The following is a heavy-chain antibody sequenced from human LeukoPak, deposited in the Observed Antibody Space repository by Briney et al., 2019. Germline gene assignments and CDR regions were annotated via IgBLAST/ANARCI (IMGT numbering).Heavy chain of an antibody. V-gene: IGHV4-38-2*01. D-gene: IGHD3-22*01. J-gene: IGHJ6*03. Sequence: SETLSLTCAVSGYSISSGYYWGWIRQPPGKGLEWIGSIYHSGSTYYNPSLKSRVTISVDTSKNQFSLKLSSVTAADTAVYYCARQNQGSSGYYYYYYYMDVWGKGTTVTVSS. CDR2: IYHSGST. CDR3: ARQNQGSSGYYYYYYYMDV. CDR1: GYSISSGYY.